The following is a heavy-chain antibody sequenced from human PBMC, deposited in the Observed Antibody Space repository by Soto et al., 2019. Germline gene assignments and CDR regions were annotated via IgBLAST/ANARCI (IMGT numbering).Heavy chain of an antibody. J-gene: IGHJ4*02. Sequence: GGSLRLSCAASGFTVSNNYMSWVRQAPGKGLEWVSVIYSGGITYYADSVKGRFTLSRDTSKNTLYLQMKSLRAEDTAVYYCARDFDIVVAGRGGMDYWGQGTLVTVSS. CDR2: IYSGGIT. V-gene: IGHV3-53*01. CDR1: GFTVSNNY. D-gene: IGHD6-19*01. CDR3: ARDFDIVVAGRGGMDY.